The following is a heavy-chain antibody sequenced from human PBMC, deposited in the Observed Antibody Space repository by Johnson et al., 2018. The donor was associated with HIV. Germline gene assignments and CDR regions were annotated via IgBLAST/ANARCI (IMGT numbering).Heavy chain of an antibody. CDR2: IRSDESNK. V-gene: IGHV3-30*02. CDR3: ASTGSGSDDAFDI. D-gene: IGHD3-10*01. J-gene: IGHJ3*02. CDR1: GFTFSNYG. Sequence: QVQLVESGGGVVQSGGSLRLSCTASGFTFSNYGIHWVRQTPGKGLEWVAFIRSDESNKYYAASGRGRFTISRDNSKNTMFLQMNSLRAEDTAVYYCASTGSGSDDAFDIWGQGTMVTVSS.